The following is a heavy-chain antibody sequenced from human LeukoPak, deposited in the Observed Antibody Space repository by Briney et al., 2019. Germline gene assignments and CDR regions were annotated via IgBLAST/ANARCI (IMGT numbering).Heavy chain of an antibody. Sequence: PGGSLRLSCAASGFTFSSYSMNWVRQAPGKGLEWVSSISSSSSYIYYADSVKGRFTISRDNAKNSLYLQMNSLRAEDTAVYYCARDRPSGLDSTSRFDYWGQGTLVTVSS. CDR2: ISSSSSYI. D-gene: IGHD6-13*01. CDR1: GFTFSSYS. CDR3: ARDRPSGLDSTSRFDY. J-gene: IGHJ4*02. V-gene: IGHV3-21*01.